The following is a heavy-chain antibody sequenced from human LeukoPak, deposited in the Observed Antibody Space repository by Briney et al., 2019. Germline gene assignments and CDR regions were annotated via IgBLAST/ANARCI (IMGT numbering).Heavy chain of an antibody. Sequence: GGSLRLSCAASGFTFSSYAMSWVRQAPGKGLEWVSAISGSGGSTYYADSVKGRFAISRDNSKNTLYLQMNSLRAEDTAVYYCAKDYGVVVITRFDYWGQGTLVTVSS. J-gene: IGHJ4*02. CDR3: AKDYGVVVITRFDY. V-gene: IGHV3-23*01. CDR2: ISGSGGST. D-gene: IGHD3-22*01. CDR1: GFTFSSYA.